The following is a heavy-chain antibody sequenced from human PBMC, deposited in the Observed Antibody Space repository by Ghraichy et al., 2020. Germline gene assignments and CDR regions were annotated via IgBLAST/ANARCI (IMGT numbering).Heavy chain of an antibody. CDR2: IYYSGST. Sequence: SETLSLTCTVSGGSISSYYWSWIRQPPGKGLEWIGYIYYSGSTNYNPSLKSRVTISVDTSKNQFSLKLSSVTAADTAVYYCARGGGGYYYDSSGYYLGNWFDPWGQGTLVTVSS. CDR3: ARGGGGYYYDSSGYYLGNWFDP. CDR1: GGSISSYY. J-gene: IGHJ5*02. D-gene: IGHD3-22*01. V-gene: IGHV4-59*01.